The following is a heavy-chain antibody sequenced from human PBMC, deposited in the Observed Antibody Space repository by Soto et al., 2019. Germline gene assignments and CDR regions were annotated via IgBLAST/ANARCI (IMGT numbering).Heavy chain of an antibody. D-gene: IGHD6-19*01. CDR2: IYYSEGT. Sequence: PSETLSLTCTVPGDSISSSSNYWGWIRQPPGKGLEWIGSIYYSEGTHYNPSLKSRVTISVDTSKHQFSLKLSSVTAADTAVYYCARHERSSGWSLGEQDDCWGQGTLVTVSS. J-gene: IGHJ4*02. CDR3: ARHERSSGWSLGEQDDC. V-gene: IGHV4-39*01. CDR1: GDSISSSSNY.